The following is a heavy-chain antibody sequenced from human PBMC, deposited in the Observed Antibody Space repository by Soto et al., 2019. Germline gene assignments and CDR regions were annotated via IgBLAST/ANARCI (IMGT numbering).Heavy chain of an antibody. CDR3: ARRWGPTFDY. CDR1: GGSISSYY. V-gene: IGHV4-59*01. D-gene: IGHD1-26*01. J-gene: IGHJ4*02. CDR2: IYYSGST. Sequence: QVQLQESGPGLVKPSETLSLTCTVSGGSISSYYWSWIRQPPGKGLEWIGYIYYSGSTNYNPSLKSRVTISVAASKNLFSLKPSSVSAADTAVYYCARRWGPTFDYWGQGTLVTVSS.